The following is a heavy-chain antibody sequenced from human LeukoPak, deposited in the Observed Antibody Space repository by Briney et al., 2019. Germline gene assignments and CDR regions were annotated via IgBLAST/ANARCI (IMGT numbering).Heavy chain of an antibody. V-gene: IGHV5-10-1*01. J-gene: IGHJ4*02. D-gene: IGHD3-10*01. CDR2: IDPSDSYT. CDR1: GYSFTNYW. CDR3: ATVSSMVRGVPFDY. Sequence: PGESLRISCKGSGYSFTNYWINWVRQMPGKGLEWMGRIDPSDSYTNYSPSFQGHVTISADKSTSTAYLQWSSLKASDTAMYYCATVSSMVRGVPFDYWGQGTLVTVSS.